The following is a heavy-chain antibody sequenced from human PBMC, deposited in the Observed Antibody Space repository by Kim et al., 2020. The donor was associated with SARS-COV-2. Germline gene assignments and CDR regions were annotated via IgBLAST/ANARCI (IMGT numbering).Heavy chain of an antibody. CDR3: ARGLTRNNDAFDI. Sequence: YAESVKGRFTISGDNDKTSLYLQMNSLRAEDTAVYYCARGLTRNNDAFDIWGQGTMVTVSS. V-gene: IGHV3-11*06. D-gene: IGHD7-27*01. J-gene: IGHJ3*02.